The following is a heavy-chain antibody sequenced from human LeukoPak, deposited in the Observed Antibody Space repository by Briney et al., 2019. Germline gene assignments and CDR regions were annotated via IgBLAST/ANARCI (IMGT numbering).Heavy chain of an antibody. V-gene: IGHV5-51*01. Sequence: GESLKISCKGSGYSFTSYWIGWVRQMPGKGLEWMGIIYPGDSDTRYSPSFQGQVTISADKSISTAYLQWSSLKASDTAMYYCARHGAVAGTTGGLTLNYWGQGTLVTVSS. J-gene: IGHJ4*02. CDR1: GYSFTSYW. CDR2: IYPGDSDT. D-gene: IGHD6-19*01. CDR3: ARHGAVAGTTGGLTLNY.